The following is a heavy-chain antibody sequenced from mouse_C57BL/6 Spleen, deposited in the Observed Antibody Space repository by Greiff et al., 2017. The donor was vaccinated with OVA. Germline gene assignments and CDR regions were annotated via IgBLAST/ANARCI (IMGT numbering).Heavy chain of an antibody. D-gene: IGHD2-4*01. Sequence: VQLQQSGAELVRPGASVTLSCKASGYTFTDYEMHWVKQTPVHGLEWIGAIDPETGGTAYNQKFKGKAILTADKSSSTAYMELRSLTSEDSAVYYCTRNYDYDEAWFAYWGQGTLVTVSA. V-gene: IGHV1-15*01. J-gene: IGHJ3*01. CDR1: GYTFTDYE. CDR3: TRNYDYDEAWFAY. CDR2: IDPETGGT.